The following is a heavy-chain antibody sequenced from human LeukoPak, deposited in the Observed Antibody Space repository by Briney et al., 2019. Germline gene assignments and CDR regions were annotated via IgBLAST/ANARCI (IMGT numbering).Heavy chain of an antibody. CDR2: ISSSSSTI. CDR3: AREAYSGYDYARRRDPFDY. J-gene: IGHJ4*02. Sequence: GGSLRLSCAASGFTFSRYSMNWVRQAPGKGLEWVSYISSSSSTIYYADSVKGRFTISRDNAKNSLYLQMNSLRAEDTAVYYCAREAYSGYDYARRRDPFDYWGQGTLVTVSS. D-gene: IGHD5-12*01. CDR1: GFTFSRYS. V-gene: IGHV3-48*01.